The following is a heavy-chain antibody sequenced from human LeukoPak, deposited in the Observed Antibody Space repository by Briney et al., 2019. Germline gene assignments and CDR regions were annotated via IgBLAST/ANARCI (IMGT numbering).Heavy chain of an antibody. Sequence: GGSLRLSCAASGFTFSSYSMNWVRQAPGKGLEWVSSISSSGDYIYYADSVKGRYTISRDNAKSSLFLQMNSLRAEDTAVYYCARVLYFDWLDAYWGQGTLVTVSS. CDR2: ISSSGDYI. J-gene: IGHJ4*02. V-gene: IGHV3-21*01. CDR3: ARVLYFDWLDAY. CDR1: GFTFSSYS. D-gene: IGHD3-9*01.